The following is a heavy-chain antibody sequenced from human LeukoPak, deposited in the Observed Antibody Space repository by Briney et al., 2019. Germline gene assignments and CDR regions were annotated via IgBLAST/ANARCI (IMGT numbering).Heavy chain of an antibody. CDR1: GFTVSSNY. V-gene: IGHV3-53*01. CDR3: ASTTWIQLWLPAYYFDY. CDR2: IYSGGST. D-gene: IGHD5-18*01. J-gene: IGHJ4*02. Sequence: GGSLRLSCAASGFTVSSNYMSWVRQAPGKGLEWVSVIYSGGSTYYADSVKGRFTISRDNSKNTLYLQMNSLRAEDTAVYYCASTTWIQLWLPAYYFDYWGQGTLVTVSS.